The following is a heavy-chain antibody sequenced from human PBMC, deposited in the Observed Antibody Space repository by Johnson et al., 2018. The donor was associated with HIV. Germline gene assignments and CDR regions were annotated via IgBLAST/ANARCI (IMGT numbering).Heavy chain of an antibody. CDR3: AKAFLEDPSDAFDI. Sequence: VQLVESGGGVVRPGGSLRLSCAASGFIFDDYGMSWVRQAPGKGLEWVSGISWNSGSIGYADSVKGRFTISRDNAKNSLYLQMNSLRAEDTALYYCAKAFLEDPSDAFDIWGQGTMVTVSS. D-gene: IGHD2/OR15-2a*01. V-gene: IGHV3-20*04. CDR2: ISWNSGSI. CDR1: GFIFDDYG. J-gene: IGHJ3*02.